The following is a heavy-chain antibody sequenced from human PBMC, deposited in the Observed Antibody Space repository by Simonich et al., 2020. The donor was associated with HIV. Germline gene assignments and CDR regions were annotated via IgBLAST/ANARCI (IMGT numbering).Heavy chain of an antibody. CDR1: GFTFSNYW. V-gene: IGHV3-7*01. CDR3: ARGWDGSSSFLDDY. J-gene: IGHJ4*02. D-gene: IGHD6-6*01. Sequence: EVQLVESGGGLVQPGGSLRLSCAVSGFTFSNYWMTWVRQAPGKGVEWVANKRQDGSDKYYVDAVKGRFTISRDNAKNSLYLQMNSLRAEDTAVYYCARGWDGSSSFLDDYWGQGTLVTVPS. CDR2: KRQDGSDK.